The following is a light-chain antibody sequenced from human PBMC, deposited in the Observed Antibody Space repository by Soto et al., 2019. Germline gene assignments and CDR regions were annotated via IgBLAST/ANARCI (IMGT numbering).Light chain of an antibody. CDR3: QQYNSYPWT. J-gene: IGKJ1*01. Sequence: DTQMTQSPFTLSASVGDRVTITCRASQSISTWLAWYQQQPGKAPKLLIYKASSLGSGVPSRFSGSGSGTEFTLTISSLQPDDFATYYCQQYNSYPWTFGQGTKVEIK. CDR2: KAS. CDR1: QSISTW. V-gene: IGKV1-5*03.